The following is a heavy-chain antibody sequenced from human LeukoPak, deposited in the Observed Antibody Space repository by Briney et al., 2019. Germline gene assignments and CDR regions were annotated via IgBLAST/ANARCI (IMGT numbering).Heavy chain of an antibody. J-gene: IGHJ4*02. CDR3: AKEGIVGATGPFDY. V-gene: IGHV4-34*01. CDR1: GGSFSGYY. Sequence: SETLSLTCAVYGGSFSGYYWSWIRQPPGKGLEWIGEINHSGSTNYNPSLKSRVTISVDTSKNQFSLSLTSVTAADTAVYYCAKEGIVGATGPFDYWGQGTLVTVSS. D-gene: IGHD1-26*01. CDR2: INHSGST.